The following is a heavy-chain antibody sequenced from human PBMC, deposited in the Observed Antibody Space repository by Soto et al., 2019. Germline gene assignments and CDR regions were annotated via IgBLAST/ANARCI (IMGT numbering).Heavy chain of an antibody. J-gene: IGHJ1*01. CDR2: IYHSGST. CDR1: GGSISSGGYS. V-gene: IGHV4-30-2*01. Sequence: PSATLSLTCAVSGGSISSGGYSWSWIRQPPGKGLEWIGYIYHSGSTYYNPSLKSRVTISVDRSKNQFSLKLSSVTAADTAVYYCASYYDSSGYYLFQHWGQGTLVTVSS. D-gene: IGHD3-22*01. CDR3: ASYYDSSGYYLFQH.